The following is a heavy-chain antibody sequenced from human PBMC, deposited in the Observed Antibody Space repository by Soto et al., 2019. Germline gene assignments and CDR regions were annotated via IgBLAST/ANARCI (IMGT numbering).Heavy chain of an antibody. V-gene: IGHV1-69*01. CDR3: GRGSSLTKVEY. Sequence: QVELVQSGSEVKKPGSSVRVSCKASGGSVSNSAISWLRQAHGQGLEWMGGIIPIFGPAIYARKFQGRFTISADESTGTAYIELNNIRSDDTAVYYCGRGSSLTKVEYWGQGTLVTFSS. CDR1: GGSVSNSA. J-gene: IGHJ4*02. D-gene: IGHD6-6*01. CDR2: IIPIFGPA.